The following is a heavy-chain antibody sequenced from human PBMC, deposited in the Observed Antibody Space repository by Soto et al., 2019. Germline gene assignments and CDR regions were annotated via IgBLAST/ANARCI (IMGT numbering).Heavy chain of an antibody. CDR3: ARDSGYSSSSWYYGMDV. CDR1: GGTFSSYA. J-gene: IGHJ6*02. Sequence: ASVKVSCKASGGTFSSYAISWVRQAPGQGLEWMGGIIPIFGTANYAQKFQGRVTITADKSTSTAYMELSSLRSEDTAVYYCARDSGYSSSSWYYGMDVWGQGTTVTVSS. CDR2: IIPIFGTA. V-gene: IGHV1-69*06. D-gene: IGHD6-6*01.